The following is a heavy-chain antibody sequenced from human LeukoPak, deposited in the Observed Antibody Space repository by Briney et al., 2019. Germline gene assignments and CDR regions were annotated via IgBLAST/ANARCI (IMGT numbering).Heavy chain of an antibody. CDR2: INHSGST. Sequence: PSETLSLTCAVYGGSFGGYYWSWIRQPPGKGLEWIGEINHSGSTNYNPSLKSRVTISVDTSKNQFSLKLSSVTAADTAVYYCARVIVVVYDAFDIWGQGTMVTASS. D-gene: IGHD3-22*01. CDR3: ARVIVVVYDAFDI. CDR1: GGSFGGYY. J-gene: IGHJ3*02. V-gene: IGHV4-34*01.